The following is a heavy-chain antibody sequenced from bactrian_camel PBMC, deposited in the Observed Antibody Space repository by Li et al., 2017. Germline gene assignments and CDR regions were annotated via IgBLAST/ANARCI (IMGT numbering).Heavy chain of an antibody. CDR2: ISTAGNTT. CDR3: DADLGWCGSRPLQRHFRN. V-gene: IGHV3S19*01. CDR1: GFIFSNYL. D-gene: IGHD2*01. J-gene: IGHJ6*01. Sequence: DVQLVESGGGLVQPGGSLRLSRVASGFIFSNYLLYWVRQAPGKGLELVSRISTAGNTTYYADSVKGRFTISHVNANNTLHLQMDSLKPEDTAVYYCDADLGWCGSRPLQRHFRNWGQGTQVTVS.